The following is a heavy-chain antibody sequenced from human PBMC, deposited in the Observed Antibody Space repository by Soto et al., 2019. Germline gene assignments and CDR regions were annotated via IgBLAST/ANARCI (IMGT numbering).Heavy chain of an antibody. CDR3: ARVQSYNFWSGYPDALDI. CDR2: ISNSGATI. J-gene: IGHJ3*02. CDR1: GFTFSDYY. V-gene: IGHV3-11*01. Sequence: WGSLRLSCAASGFTFSDYYVSWSRQAPGKGLEWVSYISNSGATIYYADSVKGRFTISGDNARDSLYLQMNSLRAEDTAVYYCARVQSYNFWSGYPDALDIWGQGTMVTVSS. D-gene: IGHD3-3*01.